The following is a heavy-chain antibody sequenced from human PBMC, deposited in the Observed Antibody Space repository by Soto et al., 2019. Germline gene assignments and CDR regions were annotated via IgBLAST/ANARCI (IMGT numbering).Heavy chain of an antibody. D-gene: IGHD3-16*02. CDR1: GGSVSSSSYY. CDR3: ARARAIWGSYRLGDSYYYYYMDV. CDR2: INHSGST. Sequence: SETLSLTCTVSGGSVSSSSYYWGWVRQPPGQGLEWIGEINHSGSTNYNPSLKSRVTISVDKSKNQFSLKLSSVTAADTAVYYCARARAIWGSYRLGDSYYYYYMDVWGKGTTVTVS. J-gene: IGHJ6*03. V-gene: IGHV4-39*07.